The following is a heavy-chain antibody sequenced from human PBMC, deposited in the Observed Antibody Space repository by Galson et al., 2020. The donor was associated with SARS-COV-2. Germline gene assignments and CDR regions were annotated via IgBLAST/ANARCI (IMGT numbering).Heavy chain of an antibody. Sequence: GESLKISCAASGFTFRDHNMLWVRQAPGKGLEWVSSIAGSGAYKYYADSMKGRFTISRDNAKNSVYLQLNSLRDEDTAVYYCARDKGSGFQMHWYFDLWGRGTLVSVSS. CDR1: GFTFRDHN. J-gene: IGHJ2*01. CDR2: IAGSGAYK. D-gene: IGHD3-22*01. CDR3: ARDKGSGFQMHWYFDL. V-gene: IGHV3-21*01.